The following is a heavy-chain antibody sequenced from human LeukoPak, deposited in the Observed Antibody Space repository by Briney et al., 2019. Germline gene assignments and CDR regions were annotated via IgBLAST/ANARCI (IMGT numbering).Heavy chain of an antibody. CDR1: GFTFSSYG. D-gene: IGHD5-18*01. Sequence: GALRLSCAASGFTFSSYGMSWVRQAPGKGLEWISAISGSGGSTYYADSVKGRFTISRDSSKNTLFLQMNSLRAEDTAVYYCAKEASRGSSFAYTPIEKPYYLDYWGQGTLVTVSS. CDR3: AKEASRGSSFAYTPIEKPYYLDY. V-gene: IGHV3-23*01. CDR2: ISGSGGST. J-gene: IGHJ4*02.